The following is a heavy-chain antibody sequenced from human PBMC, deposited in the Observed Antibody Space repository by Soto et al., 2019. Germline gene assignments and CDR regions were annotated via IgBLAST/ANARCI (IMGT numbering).Heavy chain of an antibody. Sequence: GGSLRLSCAASGFTFSSYWMHWVRQAPGKGLVWVSRINSDGSSTSYADSVKGRFTISRDNAKNTLYLQMSSLRAEDTAVYYCARGLVVVPAAMRYWGQGTLVTVSS. CDR1: GFTFSSYW. CDR3: ARGLVVVPAAMRY. V-gene: IGHV3-74*01. D-gene: IGHD2-2*01. J-gene: IGHJ4*02. CDR2: INSDGSST.